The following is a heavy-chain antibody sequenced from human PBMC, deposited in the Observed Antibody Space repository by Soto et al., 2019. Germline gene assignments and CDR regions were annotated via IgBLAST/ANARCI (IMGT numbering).Heavy chain of an antibody. J-gene: IGHJ4*02. CDR2: ISGSGGST. Sequence: VQLLESGGGLVQPGGSLRLSCAASGFTFSSYAMSWVRQAPGKGLEWVSAISGSGGSTYYADSVKGRFTISRDNSKNTLYLQMNSLRAEDTAVYYCAKDAITDYIWGSYRLEYFDYWGQGTLVTVSS. CDR3: AKDAITDYIWGSYRLEYFDY. V-gene: IGHV3-23*01. D-gene: IGHD3-16*02. CDR1: GFTFSSYA.